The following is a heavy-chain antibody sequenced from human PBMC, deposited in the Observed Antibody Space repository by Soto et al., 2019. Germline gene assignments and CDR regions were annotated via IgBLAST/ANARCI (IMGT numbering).Heavy chain of an antibody. D-gene: IGHD4-4*01. Sequence: PGGSLRLSCAASGFTVSSNYMSWVRQAPGKGLEWVSVIYSGGSTYYADSVKGRFTISRDNSKNTLYLQMNSLRAEDTAVYYCARGNRYYYYGMDVWGQGTTVTVSS. J-gene: IGHJ6*02. CDR1: GFTVSSNY. CDR3: ARGNRYYYYGMDV. V-gene: IGHV3-53*01. CDR2: IYSGGST.